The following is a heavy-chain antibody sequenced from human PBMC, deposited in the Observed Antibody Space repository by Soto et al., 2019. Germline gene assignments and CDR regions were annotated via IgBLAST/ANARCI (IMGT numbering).Heavy chain of an antibody. V-gene: IGHV4-61*01. J-gene: IGHJ4*02. CDR2: ISYSGST. CDR3: ARERRLVDYHFDY. CDR1: GGSVSSGSSY. D-gene: IGHD6-19*01. Sequence: SETLSLTCTVSGGSVSSGSSYWTWIRQPPGKGLEWIGHISYSGSTNYNPSLKSRITISLDTSKNQFSLKLSSVTAADTAVYYGARERRLVDYHFDYWGQGTLVTVSS.